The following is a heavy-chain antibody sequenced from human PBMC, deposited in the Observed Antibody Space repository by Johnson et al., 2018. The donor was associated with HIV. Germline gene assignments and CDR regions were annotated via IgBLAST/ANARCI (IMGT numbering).Heavy chain of an antibody. CDR1: GFTFSSYA. Sequence: VQLVESGGGVVQPGRSLRLSCAGSGFTFSSYAFHWVRQAPAKGLEWVAAISYDGSDKYHADSVKGRFTISRDSSKNRLYLEMNTLRPEDTAVYYWARDGGRGDFDIWGQGTRVSVSS. J-gene: IGHJ3*02. CDR2: ISYDGSDK. D-gene: IGHD3-16*01. CDR3: ARDGGRGDFDI. V-gene: IGHV3-30*04.